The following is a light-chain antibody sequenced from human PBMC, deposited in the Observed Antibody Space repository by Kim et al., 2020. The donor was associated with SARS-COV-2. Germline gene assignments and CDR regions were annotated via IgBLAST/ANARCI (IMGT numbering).Light chain of an antibody. J-gene: IGLJ7*01. CDR1: SGSIASNY. CDR3: QSYYTNNVV. CDR2: EDK. Sequence: LTQPHSVSESPGKTVTISCTRSSGSIASNYVQWYQQRPGSAPTPLIYEDKQRPSGVPDRFSGSIDSSSNSAYLSISGLRTEDEAAYYCQSYYTNNVVFGGGTQLTVL. V-gene: IGLV6-57*03.